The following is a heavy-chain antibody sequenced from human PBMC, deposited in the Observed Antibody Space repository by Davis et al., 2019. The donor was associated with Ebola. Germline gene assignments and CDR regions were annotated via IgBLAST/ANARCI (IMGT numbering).Heavy chain of an antibody. CDR3: ARQEGKGFDL. CDR2: VYPGDSDT. Sequence: GESLKISCKGSGYTFTDYWVGWVRQMPGKGLEWMGIVYPGDSDTRYSPSFQGQVTILVDKSISTAYFEWRSLKASDTAMYYCARQEGKGFDLWGRGTLVTVSS. J-gene: IGHJ2*01. CDR1: GYTFTDYW. V-gene: IGHV5-51*01.